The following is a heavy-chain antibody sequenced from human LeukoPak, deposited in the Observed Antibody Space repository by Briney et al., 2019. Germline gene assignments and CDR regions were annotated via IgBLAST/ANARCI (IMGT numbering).Heavy chain of an antibody. CDR1: GFSFRDSP. Sequence: PGGSLRLSCAASGFSFRDSPMHWVRQASGKGLEWVGRVRDRANSYATGYAASVEGRFTISRDDSENTAYLQMNSLIIEDTAVYYCTRQRPQTGTFDYWGQGVLVTVSS. D-gene: IGHD3-9*01. CDR2: VRDRANSYAT. V-gene: IGHV3-73*01. J-gene: IGHJ4*02. CDR3: TRQRPQTGTFDY.